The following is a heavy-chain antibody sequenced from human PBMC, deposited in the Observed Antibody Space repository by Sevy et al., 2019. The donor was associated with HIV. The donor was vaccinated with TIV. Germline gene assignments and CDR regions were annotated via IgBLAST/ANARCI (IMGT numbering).Heavy chain of an antibody. CDR2: INTNTGNP. CDR1: GYTFTSYA. Sequence: ASVKVSCKASGYTFTSYAMNWVRQAPGQGLEWMGWINTNTGNPTYAQGFTGRFVFSLDTSVSTAYLQISSLKAEDTAVHYCARARDPLGPYYYDSSGYYFDYWGQGTLVTVSS. D-gene: IGHD3-22*01. V-gene: IGHV7-4-1*02. CDR3: ARARDPLGPYYYDSSGYYFDY. J-gene: IGHJ4*02.